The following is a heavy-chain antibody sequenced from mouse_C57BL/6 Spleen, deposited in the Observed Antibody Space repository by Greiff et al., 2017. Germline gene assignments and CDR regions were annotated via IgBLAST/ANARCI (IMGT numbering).Heavy chain of an antibody. CDR1: GFNINDSY. V-gene: IGHV14-2*01. J-gene: IGHJ1*03. CDR2: IDPEDDDT. Sequence: EVQLQQSGAELVKPGASVKLSCTASGFNINDSYMHWVKQSTEQGLEWIGRIDPEDDDTKYAPTFPGKATFTADTSSNTTYLQLSSLTAEDAGVYGCARPRYCDVWGTGTTVTVSS. CDR3: ARPRYCDV.